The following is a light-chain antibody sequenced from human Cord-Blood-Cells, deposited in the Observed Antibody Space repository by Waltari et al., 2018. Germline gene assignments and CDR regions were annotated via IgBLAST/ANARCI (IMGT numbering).Light chain of an antibody. CDR2: DVS. V-gene: IGLV2-14*01. Sequence: QSALTPPSSVSGSPGQSTTISCTGTSSDVGGYNYVAWYQQHPGKAPKLMIYDVSKRPSGVSNRFSGSKSGNTASLTISGLQAEDEADYYCSSYTSSSTVVFGGGTKLTVL. J-gene: IGLJ2*01. CDR3: SSYTSSSTVV. CDR1: SSDVGGYNY.